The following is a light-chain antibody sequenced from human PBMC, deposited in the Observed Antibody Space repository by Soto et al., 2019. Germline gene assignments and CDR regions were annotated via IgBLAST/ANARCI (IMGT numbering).Light chain of an antibody. J-gene: IGLJ2*01. CDR3: SSYASSSTLV. V-gene: IGLV2-14*01. Sequence: QSVLTQPAAVSGSPGQSITISCTGTSSDVGGYDYVSWYQQHPGKVPKLMIYDVSSRPSGVSNRFSGSKSGNTASLTISGLQAEDEADYYCSSYASSSTLVFGGGTKLPVL. CDR2: DVS. CDR1: SSDVGGYDY.